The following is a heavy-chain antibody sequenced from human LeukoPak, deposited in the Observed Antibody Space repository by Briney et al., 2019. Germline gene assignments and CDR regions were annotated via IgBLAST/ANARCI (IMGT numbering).Heavy chain of an antibody. CDR1: GGSINSYY. Sequence: PSETLSLTCTVSGGSINSYYWSWIRQPPGEGLEWIGYIYASGGTNYNPSLKSRVTISVDTSKNQFSLKLSSVTAADTAVYYCARHGKGVTYFYTFDIWGQGTVVAVSS. D-gene: IGHD2/OR15-2a*01. J-gene: IGHJ3*02. V-gene: IGHV4-4*09. CDR3: ARHGKGVTYFYTFDI. CDR2: IYASGGT.